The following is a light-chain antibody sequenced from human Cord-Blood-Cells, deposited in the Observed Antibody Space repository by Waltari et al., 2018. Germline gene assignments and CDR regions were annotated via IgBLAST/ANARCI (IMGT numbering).Light chain of an antibody. V-gene: IGLV1-40*01. CDR1: SSNIGAGYD. J-gene: IGLJ3*02. CDR2: GNS. CDR3: QSYDSSLSGYWV. Sequence: QSLLTQPPSVSGAPGQRVTISCTGSSSNIGAGYDVHWYQQLPGTAPKLLIYGNSNRPSGVPDRLSGSKSGTSASLAITGLQAEDEADYYCQSYDSSLSGYWVFGGGTKLTVL.